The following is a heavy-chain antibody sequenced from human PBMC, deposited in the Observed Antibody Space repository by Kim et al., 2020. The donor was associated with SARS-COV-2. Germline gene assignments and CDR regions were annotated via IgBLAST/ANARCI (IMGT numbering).Heavy chain of an antibody. Sequence: ASVKVSCKASGYTFTSYGISWVRQAPGQGLEWMGWISAYNGNTNYAQKLQGRVTMTTDTSTSTAYMELRSLRSDDTAVYYCARVCTMVRGVIIDYFDYWGQGTLVTVSS. D-gene: IGHD3-10*01. CDR2: ISAYNGNT. CDR3: ARVCTMVRGVIIDYFDY. J-gene: IGHJ4*02. CDR1: GYTFTSYG. V-gene: IGHV1-18*01.